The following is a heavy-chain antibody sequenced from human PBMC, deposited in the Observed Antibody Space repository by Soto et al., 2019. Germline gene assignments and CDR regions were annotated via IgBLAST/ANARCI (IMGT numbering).Heavy chain of an antibody. V-gene: IGHV3-23*01. J-gene: IGHJ6*02. CDR3: AKSRSSFFYYGLDV. CDR2: FGGGAGRT. D-gene: IGHD3-10*01. Sequence: PGGSLRLSCAASGFTFSRFPMSWVRQAPGKGLEWVSGFGGGAGRTFYADSVKGRCTISRDTSKDTLFLQLNSLTAEDTGVYYCAKSRSSFFYYGLDVWGQGTPVTVSS. CDR1: GFTFSRFP.